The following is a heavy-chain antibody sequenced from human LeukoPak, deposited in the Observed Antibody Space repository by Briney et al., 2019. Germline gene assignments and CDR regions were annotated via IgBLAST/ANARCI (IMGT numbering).Heavy chain of an antibody. J-gene: IGHJ4*02. Sequence: GGSLRLSCAASEFTFSDYSMNWVRQPPGKGLEWVASISSSSRYIYYADSVKGRFIISSDNAKNSLYLQMNSLRAEDTALYYCAREGYSGYVPLGEVDYWGQGTLVTVSS. CDR3: AREGYSGYVPLGEVDY. D-gene: IGHD5-12*01. CDR2: ISSSSRYI. V-gene: IGHV3-21*04. CDR1: EFTFSDYS.